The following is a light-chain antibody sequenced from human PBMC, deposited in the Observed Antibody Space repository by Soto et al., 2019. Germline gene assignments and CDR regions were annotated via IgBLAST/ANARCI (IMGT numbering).Light chain of an antibody. V-gene: IGKV1-9*01. CDR3: QQYNSYPWT. CDR1: QGISSD. CDR2: AAS. J-gene: IGKJ1*01. Sequence: DIQLTQSPSFLSASVGEGVTITCRASQGISSDLAWYQQNPGKAPKLLIYAASTLQNGVPSTFSGSGSGTEFTLTISSLQPDDFATYYCQQYNSYPWTFGQGTKVDIK.